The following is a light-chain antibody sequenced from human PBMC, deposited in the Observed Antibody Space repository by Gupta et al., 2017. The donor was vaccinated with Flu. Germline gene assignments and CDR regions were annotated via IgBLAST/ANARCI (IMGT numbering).Light chain of an antibody. Sequence: QNVTISCSGSSANIGTYFVYWYQQFPGRAPTVLIYKNNQRPAGVPGRFSGSKSGTAASLAISGLRPEDEADYYCAAGDDSQSGSFGGGTRLTVL. V-gene: IGLV1-47*01. CDR3: AAGDDSQSGS. J-gene: IGLJ2*01. CDR1: SANIGTYF. CDR2: KNN.